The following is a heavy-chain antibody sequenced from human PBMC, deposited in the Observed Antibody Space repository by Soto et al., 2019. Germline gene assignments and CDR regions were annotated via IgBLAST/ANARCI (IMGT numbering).Heavy chain of an antibody. D-gene: IGHD3-3*01. CDR1: GYDFTSHW. Sequence: GESLKISCRASGYDFTSHWHGWARQMPGKGLEWMGIVHGGDSDSRYSPPFQGQVTISADKSINTAYLQWSSLKASDTATYYCAPCPGTGETCLQNWYYGFGIWGQESTVTAAS. CDR3: APCPGTGETCLQNWYYGFGI. CDR2: VHGGDSDS. J-gene: IGHJ6*02. V-gene: IGHV5-51*01.